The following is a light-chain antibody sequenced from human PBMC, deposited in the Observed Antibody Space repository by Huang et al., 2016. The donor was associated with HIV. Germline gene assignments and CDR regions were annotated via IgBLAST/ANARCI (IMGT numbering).Light chain of an antibody. CDR3: HQYNNWLLS. J-gene: IGKJ4*01. CDR1: RSVSSN. Sequence: EILMKQSPATLSVSPGKRVTLSCRANRSVSSNLAWYQQRRGQAPRLLIYGSSTRAPGIPARFSGSGSGTDFSLTISSLQSEDFAVYYCHQYNNWLLSFGGGTRVDI. V-gene: IGKV3-15*01. CDR2: GSS.